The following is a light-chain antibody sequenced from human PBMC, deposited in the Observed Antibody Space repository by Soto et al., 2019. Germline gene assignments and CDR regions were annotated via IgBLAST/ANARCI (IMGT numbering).Light chain of an antibody. Sequence: IPLTHSPSTLSASFLYRFTITFRASASISSWLAWYQQQPGKAPKLLIYAASTLHSGVSSRFSGSGSGTEFTLTISSLQPEDFATYYCQQFNSYPLTFGGGTKVDIK. J-gene: IGKJ4*01. CDR1: ASISSW. CDR3: QQFNSYPLT. V-gene: IGKV1-5*01. CDR2: AAS.